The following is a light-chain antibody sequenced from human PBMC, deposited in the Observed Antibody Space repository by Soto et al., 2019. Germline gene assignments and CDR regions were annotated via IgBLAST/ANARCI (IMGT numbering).Light chain of an antibody. Sequence: EIVLTQSPGTLSLSPGERATLSCRASQSVSSSYLAWYQQKPGQAPRLLIYGASSRATGIPDRFSGSGSGTDFSLTISRLEPEDCAVYYFQQYGSSAPYTFGQGTKLEIK. CDR2: GAS. V-gene: IGKV3-20*01. CDR1: QSVSSSY. CDR3: QQYGSSAPYT. J-gene: IGKJ2*01.